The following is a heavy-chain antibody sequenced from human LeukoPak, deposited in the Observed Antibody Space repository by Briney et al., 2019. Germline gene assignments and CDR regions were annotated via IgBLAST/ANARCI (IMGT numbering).Heavy chain of an antibody. D-gene: IGHD6-6*01. CDR1: GGSISSSTYY. Sequence: SETLSLTCTVSGGSISSSTYYWGWIRQPPGKGLEWIGNIFYSGSTFYNPSLKSRVTISVDRSKNQFSLKLSSVTAADTAVYYCARVWYSSSSRGPAGFDYWGQGTLVTVSS. CDR2: IFYSGST. J-gene: IGHJ4*02. V-gene: IGHV4-39*07. CDR3: ARVWYSSSSRGPAGFDY.